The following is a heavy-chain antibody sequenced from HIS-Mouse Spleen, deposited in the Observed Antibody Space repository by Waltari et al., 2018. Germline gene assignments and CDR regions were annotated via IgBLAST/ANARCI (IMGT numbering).Heavy chain of an antibody. CDR1: GGSFSGYY. CDR2: INHSGRT. CDR3: ARGRSPATVTIGYYFDY. Sequence: QVQLQQWGAGLLKPSETLSLTCAVYGGSFSGYYWSWIRQPPGKGLVWIGEINHSGRTNYNPSLKSRVTISVDTSKNQFSLKLSSVTAADTAVYYCARGRSPATVTIGYYFDYWGQGTLVTVSS. D-gene: IGHD4-17*01. V-gene: IGHV4-34*01. J-gene: IGHJ4*02.